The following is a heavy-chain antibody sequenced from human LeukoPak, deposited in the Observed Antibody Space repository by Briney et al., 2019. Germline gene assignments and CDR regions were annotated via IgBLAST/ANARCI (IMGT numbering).Heavy chain of an antibody. D-gene: IGHD5-18*01. CDR2: ISYDGSNK. CDR3: AKTFQTPVDTAMDFDY. CDR1: GFTFSSYG. J-gene: IGHJ4*02. V-gene: IGHV3-30*18. Sequence: PGGSLRLSCAASGFTFSSYGMHWVRQAPGEGLEWVAVISYDGSNKYYADSVKGRFTISRDNSKNTLYLQMNSLRAEDTAVYYCAKTFQTPVDTAMDFDYWGQGTLVTVSS.